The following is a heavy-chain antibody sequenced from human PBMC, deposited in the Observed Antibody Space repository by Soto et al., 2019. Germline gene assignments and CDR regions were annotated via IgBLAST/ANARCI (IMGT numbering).Heavy chain of an antibody. CDR1: NGSFTDYF. J-gene: IGHJ4*02. D-gene: IGHD2-21*01. V-gene: IGHV4-34*09. CDR3: ARHSEGSFDY. CDR2: INHRGGA. Sequence: SETLSLTCAAHNGSFTDYFWTWIRQSPGRGLEWIGEINHRGGATYNLSLKSRVTISVDTSKNQFSLKLSSVTAADTAVYYCARHSEGSFDYWGQGTLVTVSS.